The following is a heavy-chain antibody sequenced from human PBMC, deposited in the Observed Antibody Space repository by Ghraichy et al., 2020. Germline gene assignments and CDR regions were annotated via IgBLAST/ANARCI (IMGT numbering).Heavy chain of an antibody. V-gene: IGHV3-30*18. J-gene: IGHJ4*02. CDR1: GFTFSSYG. CDR2: ISYDGSNK. Sequence: GGSLRLSCAASGFTFSSYGMHWVRQAPGKGLEWVAVISYDGSNKYYADSVKGRFTISRDNSKNTLYLQMNSLRAEDTAVYYCAKLAIAAAGTTNETFDYWGQGTLVTVSS. D-gene: IGHD6-13*01. CDR3: AKLAIAAAGTTNETFDY.